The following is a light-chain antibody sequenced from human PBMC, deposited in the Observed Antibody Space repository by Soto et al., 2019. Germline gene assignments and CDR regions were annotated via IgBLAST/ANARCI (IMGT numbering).Light chain of an antibody. V-gene: IGKV1-5*01. J-gene: IGKJ2*01. CDR3: QQYKDYVYT. CDR1: QTISSW. Sequence: DIQMTQSPSTLSASVRDRVTITCRASQTISSWLAWFQQRPGRAPKFLISDVSTLERGVPSRFSGSGSATEFTLTISGLQPDDFATYYCQQYKDYVYTFGQGTKVDIK. CDR2: DVS.